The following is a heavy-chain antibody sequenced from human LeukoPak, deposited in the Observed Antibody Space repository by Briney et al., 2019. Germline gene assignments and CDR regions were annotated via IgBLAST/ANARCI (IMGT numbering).Heavy chain of an antibody. CDR2: TYYRSKWYS. V-gene: IGHV6-1*01. CDR3: ARVGVSTRGTYNWFDP. D-gene: IGHD3-16*01. Sequence: SQTLSLTCAISGDSVSSNSAAWNWIRQSPSRGLEWLGRTYYRSKWYSDYAVSVKSRITINPDTSKNHFSLQLNSVTPEDTAVYFCARVGVSTRGTYNWFDPWGQGTLVTVSS. CDR1: GDSVSSNSAA. J-gene: IGHJ5*02.